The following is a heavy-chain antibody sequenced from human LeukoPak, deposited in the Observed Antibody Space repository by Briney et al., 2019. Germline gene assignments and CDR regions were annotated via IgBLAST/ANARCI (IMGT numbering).Heavy chain of an antibody. J-gene: IGHJ6*03. Sequence: SETLSLTCSVSGYSVSSGYYWGWIRQPPGKGLEWIGTIYHSGKAYYNPSLKSRVTMSVDTSKNQFSLRLTSVTAADTAVYYCARDPVSRDRPSYHYYFMDVWGKGTTVTVSS. V-gene: IGHV4-38-2*02. CDR1: GYSVSSGYY. CDR2: IYHSGKA. CDR3: ARDPVSRDRPSYHYYFMDV. D-gene: IGHD2-21*02.